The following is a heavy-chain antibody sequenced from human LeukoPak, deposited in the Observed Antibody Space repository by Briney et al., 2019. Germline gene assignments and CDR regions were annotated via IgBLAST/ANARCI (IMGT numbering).Heavy chain of an antibody. CDR2: IIPIFGTA. CDR1: GGTFSSYA. Sequence: AASVKVSCKASGGTFSSYAISWVRQAPGQGLEWMGGIIPIFGTANYAQKFQGRVTITADESTSTAYMELSSLRSEDTAAYYCARVRNYYYYYMDVWGKGTTVTISS. CDR3: ARVRNYYYYYMDV. V-gene: IGHV1-69*13. J-gene: IGHJ6*03.